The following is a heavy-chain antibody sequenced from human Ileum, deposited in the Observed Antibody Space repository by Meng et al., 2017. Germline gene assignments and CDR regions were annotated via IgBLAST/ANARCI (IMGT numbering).Heavy chain of an antibody. CDR2: IYTGGAT. Sequence: GQLVESGGGLGQPGGSLRLSCAAAGFTVSSYYMSWLRQAPGKGLEWVSVIYTGGATYYADSVKGRFTISRDNSENTLYLQMNSLRAEDTAVYYCARMGGYTYTYWFDPWGQGTLVTVSS. J-gene: IGHJ5*02. D-gene: IGHD5-18*01. V-gene: IGHV3-66*02. CDR3: ARMGGYTYTYWFDP. CDR1: GFTVSSYY.